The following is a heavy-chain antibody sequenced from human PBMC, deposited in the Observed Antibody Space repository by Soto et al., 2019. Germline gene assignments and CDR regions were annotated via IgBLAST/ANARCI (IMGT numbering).Heavy chain of an antibody. Sequence: QLQLQESGPGLVKPSETLSLTCTVSGGSISSSSYYWGWIRQPPGKGLEWIGSIYYSGSTYYNPSLKSRVTISVDTSKNQFSLKLSSVTAADTAVYYCASPYYYGSGVDYWGQGTLATVSS. D-gene: IGHD3-10*01. CDR1: GGSISSSSYY. J-gene: IGHJ4*02. CDR3: ASPYYYGSGVDY. CDR2: IYYSGST. V-gene: IGHV4-39*01.